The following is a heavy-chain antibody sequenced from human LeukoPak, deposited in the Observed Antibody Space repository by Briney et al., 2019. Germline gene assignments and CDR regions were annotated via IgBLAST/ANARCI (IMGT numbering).Heavy chain of an antibody. CDR3: ARGSAGSSGYYPFDAFDI. J-gene: IGHJ3*02. D-gene: IGHD3-22*01. Sequence: ASVKVSCKASGYTFTGFYMHWVRQAPGQGLEWMGWINPNSGDTNYAQKFQGRVTMTTDTSTSTAYMELRSLRSDDTAVYYCARGSAGSSGYYPFDAFDIWGQGTMVTVSS. V-gene: IGHV1-2*02. CDR2: INPNSGDT. CDR1: GYTFTGFY.